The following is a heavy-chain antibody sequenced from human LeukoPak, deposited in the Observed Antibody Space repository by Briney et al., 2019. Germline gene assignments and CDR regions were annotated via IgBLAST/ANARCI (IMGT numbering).Heavy chain of an antibody. V-gene: IGHV1-46*01. J-gene: IGHJ5*02. CDR3: AKAPGSVIVPAGFDP. Sequence: GASVKVSCKASGYTFTSYYIHWVRQAPGQGLEWMGMINPSGGSTSYAQKFQGRVTMTRDTSTSTVYMELSSLRSEDTAVSYCAKAPGSVIVPAGFDPWGQGTLVTVSS. CDR1: GYTFTSYY. D-gene: IGHD2-2*01. CDR2: INPSGGST.